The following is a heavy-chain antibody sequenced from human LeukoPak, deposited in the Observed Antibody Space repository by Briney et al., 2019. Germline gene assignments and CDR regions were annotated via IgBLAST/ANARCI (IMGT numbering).Heavy chain of an antibody. CDR2: IYYSGNT. D-gene: IGHD2-15*01. CDR3: AREHCSGGSCTDSRFDP. J-gene: IGHJ5*02. V-gene: IGHV4-39*07. Sequence: PLETLSLTCTVSGGSISSSNFYWDWFRQPPGKGLEWIGNIYYSGNTYYNSSLKSRVTISVDTSKNQFSLKLTSVTAADTAVYYCAREHCSGGSCTDSRFDPWGQGTLVTVSS. CDR1: GGSISSSNFY.